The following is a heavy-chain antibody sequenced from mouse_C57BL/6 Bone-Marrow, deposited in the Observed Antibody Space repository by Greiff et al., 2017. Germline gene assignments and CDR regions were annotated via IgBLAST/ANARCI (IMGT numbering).Heavy chain of an antibody. CDR3: ARKDYGYDYAMDY. V-gene: IGHV2-2*01. CDR1: GFSFTSYG. D-gene: IGHD2-2*01. CDR2: IWSGGST. Sequence: VKLQESGPGLVQPSQSLSITCTVSGFSFTSYGVHWVRQSPGKGLEWLGVIWSGGSTDYNAAFISRLSISKDNSKSPVFFKMNSLQADDTAIYYCARKDYGYDYAMDYWGQGTSVTVSS. J-gene: IGHJ4*01.